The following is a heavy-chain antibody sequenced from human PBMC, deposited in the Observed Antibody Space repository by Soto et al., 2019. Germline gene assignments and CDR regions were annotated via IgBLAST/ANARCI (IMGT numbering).Heavy chain of an antibody. CDR2: IYTSGST. CDR1: GGSISRYX. D-gene: IGHD3-10*01. J-gene: IGHJ4*02. Sequence: SENLSLTLKLPGGSISRYXSTWIRHPALNRLEWIGRIYTSGSTNYNPSLKSRVTMSVDTSKNQFSLKLSSVNAADTAVYYCARDYGSGSYYIAFDCWGKGTLVTVSS. CDR3: ARDYGSGSYYIAFDC. V-gene: IGHV4-4*07.